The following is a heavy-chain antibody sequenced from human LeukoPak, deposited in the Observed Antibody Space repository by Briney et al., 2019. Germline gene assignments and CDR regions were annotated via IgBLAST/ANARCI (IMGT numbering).Heavy chain of an antibody. CDR1: GFTFSSYA. V-gene: IGHV3-30*04. CDR2: ISYDGSNK. CDR3: AREGHYDSYFDY. D-gene: IGHD3-22*01. Sequence: GGSLRPSCAASGFTFSSYAMHWVRQTPGKGLEWVAVISYDGSNKYYADSVKGRFTISRDNSKNTLYLQMNSLRAEDTAVYYCAREGHYDSYFDYWGQGTLVTVSS. J-gene: IGHJ4*02.